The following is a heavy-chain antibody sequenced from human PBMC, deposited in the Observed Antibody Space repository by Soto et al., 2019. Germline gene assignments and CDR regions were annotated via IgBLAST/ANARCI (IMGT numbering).Heavy chain of an antibody. CDR3: ARSLYYYDSSALGIYFDS. CDR1: GLTFSTYE. Sequence: GGSLRLSCAASGLTFSTYEMSWVRQAPGKGLEWLSYISSSGSTIYYADSVKGRFTISRDNAKNSLYLQMNSLRAEDTAVYYCARSLYYYDSSALGIYFDSWGQGTLVTVSS. V-gene: IGHV3-48*03. CDR2: ISSSGSTI. D-gene: IGHD3-22*01. J-gene: IGHJ4*02.